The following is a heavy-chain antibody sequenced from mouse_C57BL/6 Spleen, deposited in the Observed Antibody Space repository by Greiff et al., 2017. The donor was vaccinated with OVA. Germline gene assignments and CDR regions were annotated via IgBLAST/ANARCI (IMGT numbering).Heavy chain of an antibody. CDR2: IDPEDGDT. Sequence: EVQLQQSGAELVRPGASVKLSCTASGFNIKDYYMHWVKQRPEQGLEWIGRIDPEDGDTEYAPKFQGKATMTADTSSNTAYLQLSSLTSENTAVYYCTTSGYGSSYPLWYFDVWGTGTTVTVSS. D-gene: IGHD1-1*01. J-gene: IGHJ1*03. V-gene: IGHV14-1*01. CDR1: GFNIKDYY. CDR3: TTSGYGSSYPLWYFDV.